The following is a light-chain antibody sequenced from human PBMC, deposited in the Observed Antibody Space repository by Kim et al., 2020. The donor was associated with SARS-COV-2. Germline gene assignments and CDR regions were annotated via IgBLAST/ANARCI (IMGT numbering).Light chain of an antibody. CDR1: SSDVGGYNY. CDR2: DVS. V-gene: IGLV2-14*03. Sequence: GQSITFSCTGTSSDVGGYNYVSWYQQHPGKAPKVIIYDVSKRPSGVSNRFSGSKSGDTAPLTISGLQAEDEADYYCNSYTSSNTYVFGTGTKVTVL. J-gene: IGLJ1*01. CDR3: NSYTSSNTYV.